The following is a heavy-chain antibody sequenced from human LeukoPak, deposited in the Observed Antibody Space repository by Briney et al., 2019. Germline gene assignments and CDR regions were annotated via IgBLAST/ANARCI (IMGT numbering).Heavy chain of an antibody. CDR2: INHSGST. J-gene: IGHJ4*02. CDR1: GGSFSGYY. D-gene: IGHD1-20*01. Sequence: PSETLSLTCAVYGGSFSGYYWSWLRQPPGKGLEWIGEINHSGSTNYNPSLKSRVTISVDTSKNQFSLKLSSVTAADTAVYYCARFYMAGPAYNWNRTPFDYWGQGTLVTVSS. CDR3: ARFYMAGPAYNWNRTPFDY. V-gene: IGHV4-34*01.